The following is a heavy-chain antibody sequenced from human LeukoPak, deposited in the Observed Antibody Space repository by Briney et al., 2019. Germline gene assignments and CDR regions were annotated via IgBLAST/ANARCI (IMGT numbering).Heavy chain of an antibody. CDR1: GGSISNNY. J-gene: IGHJ4*02. CDR3: ARGDPSGRPGIAFDY. D-gene: IGHD1-26*01. Sequence: PSETLSLTCTVSGGSISNNYWSWIRQPPGKALEWIGHFHGSESTNYNPSLKSRVTISVDTSKNQFSLKLSSVTAADTAVYYCARGDPSGRPGIAFDYWGQGTLVTVSS. V-gene: IGHV4-59*01. CDR2: FHGSEST.